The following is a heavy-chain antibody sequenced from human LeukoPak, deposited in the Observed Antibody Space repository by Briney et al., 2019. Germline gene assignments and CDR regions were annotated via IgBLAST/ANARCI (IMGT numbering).Heavy chain of an antibody. V-gene: IGHV4-34*01. Sequence: SETLSLTCAVYGGSFSGYYWSWIRQPPGKGLKWIGEINHSGSTNYNPSLKSRVTISVDTSKNQFSLKLSSVTAADTAVYYCARGLNYYDSSGYYNYWGQGTLVTVSS. D-gene: IGHD3-22*01. CDR2: INHSGST. CDR3: ARGLNYYDSSGYYNY. J-gene: IGHJ4*02. CDR1: GGSFSGYY.